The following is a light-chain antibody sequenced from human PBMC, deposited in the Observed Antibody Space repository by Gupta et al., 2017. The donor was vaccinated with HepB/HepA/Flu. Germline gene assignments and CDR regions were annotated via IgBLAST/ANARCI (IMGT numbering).Light chain of an antibody. CDR3: ASFTSSTTLESV. V-gene: IGLV2-14*03. J-gene: IGLJ3*02. CDR2: DVT. CDR1: SSDIGGYNY. Sequence: QSTLTQPPSVSGSPGQSITISCTGSSSDIGGYNYVSWYQQHPGKAPKLIIYDVTTRPSGVSNRFSGSKSGNTASLTISGLQAEDEADYYCASFTSSTTLESVFGGGTKLSVL.